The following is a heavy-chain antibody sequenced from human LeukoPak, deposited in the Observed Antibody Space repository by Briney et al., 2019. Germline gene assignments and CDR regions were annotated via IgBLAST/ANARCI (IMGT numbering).Heavy chain of an antibody. Sequence: PGGSLRLSCAASGFIVSSKYMTWVRQAPGKGLEWVSVIHSDGDTYYADSGKGRFTISRDNPKNTLYLQMNSLRAEDTAVYYCAREGVSLIDYWGQGTLVTVSS. J-gene: IGHJ4*02. CDR3: AREGVSLIDY. V-gene: IGHV3-66*01. CDR1: GFIVSSKY. CDR2: IHSDGDT.